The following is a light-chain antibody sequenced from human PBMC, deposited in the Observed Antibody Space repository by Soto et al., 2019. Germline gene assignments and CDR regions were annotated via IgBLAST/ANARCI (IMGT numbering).Light chain of an antibody. CDR2: DVN. CDR1: SSDVGCYNY. V-gene: IGLV2-14*01. Sequence: QSALTQPASVSGSPGLSIAMSCTGTSSDVGCYNYVSWYQQHPGKAPRLIIYDVNNRPSGVSNRFSGSKSGNTASLTISGLQAEDEADYYCSSYTSNSTPYVFGTGTKLTVL. CDR3: SSYTSNSTPYV. J-gene: IGLJ1*01.